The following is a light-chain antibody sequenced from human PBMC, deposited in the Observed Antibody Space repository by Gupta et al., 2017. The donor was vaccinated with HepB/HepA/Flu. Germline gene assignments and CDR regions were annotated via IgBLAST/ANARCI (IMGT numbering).Light chain of an antibody. CDR2: WAS. CDR3: QQDESTPMCT. Sequence: DIVMTQSPDSLAVSLGERATINCKSSQSVLYSSNNKNYLAWYQQKPGQPPKLLIYWASTREAGVPDRFSGSGYGTDLTLTISSRQAEDVAVYYCQQDESTPMCTFGQGTKMDIK. CDR1: QSVLYSSNNKNY. V-gene: IGKV4-1*01. J-gene: IGKJ2*02.